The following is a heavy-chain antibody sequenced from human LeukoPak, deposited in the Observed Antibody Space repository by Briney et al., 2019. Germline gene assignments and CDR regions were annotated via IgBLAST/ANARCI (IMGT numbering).Heavy chain of an antibody. J-gene: IGHJ4*02. CDR3: ASGLYGGVFDN. CDR2: ISTSSDST. CDR1: GFTFSNYA. D-gene: IGHD4/OR15-4a*01. V-gene: IGHV3-23*01. Sequence: GGSLRLSCVMSGFTFSNYAMSWVRQAPGKGLEWVSDISTSSDSTYHIESVRGRFTISRDNSRNTLYLQMNSLRVDDTAVYYCASGLYGGVFDNWGQGTLVTVSS.